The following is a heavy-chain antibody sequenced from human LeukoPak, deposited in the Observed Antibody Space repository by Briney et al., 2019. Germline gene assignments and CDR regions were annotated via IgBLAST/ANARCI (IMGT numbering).Heavy chain of an antibody. CDR1: GYTFTSYY. V-gene: IGHV1-46*03. D-gene: IGHD4-23*01. J-gene: IGHJ4*02. CDR2: INPSGGST. CDR3: ARENYGGNSAVGY. Sequence: ASVKVSCKASGYTFTSYYTHWVRQAPGQGLEWMGIINPSGGSTSYALKFQGRVTMTRDTSTSTVYMELSSLRSEDTAVYYCARENYGGNSAVGYRGQGTLVTVSS.